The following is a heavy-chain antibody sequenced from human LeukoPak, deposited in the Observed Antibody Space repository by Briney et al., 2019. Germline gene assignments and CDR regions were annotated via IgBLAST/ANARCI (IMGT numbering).Heavy chain of an antibody. Sequence: GGSLRLSCAGSGFIFGDYGMSWVRQVPGKGLEWVSGINWNGGSRTYADSVKGRFTISRGNSKNTLCLQMGSLRAEDMAVYYCAREAYGSAPEAWYFDYWGQGTLVTVSS. CDR3: AREAYGSAPEAWYFDY. CDR1: GFIFGDYG. D-gene: IGHD4-17*01. CDR2: INWNGGSR. V-gene: IGHV3-20*04. J-gene: IGHJ4*02.